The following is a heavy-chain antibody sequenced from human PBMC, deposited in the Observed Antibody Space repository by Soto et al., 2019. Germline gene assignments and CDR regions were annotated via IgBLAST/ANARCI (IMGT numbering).Heavy chain of an antibody. V-gene: IGHV1-69*08. J-gene: IGHJ4*02. CDR3: AIDWERTVSTWSFWAF. D-gene: IGHD1-26*01. CDR1: GGTFSPYT. CDR2: IIPFLGVT. Sequence: QVQLVQSGAEVKKPGSSVKVSCKASGGTFSPYTVNWVRQAPGQGLEWMGRIIPFLGVTNYAQKFQARVTLTADTSTTTAYMELSGMRFEDTAVYYCAIDWERTVSTWSFWAFWGRGTRLTVSS.